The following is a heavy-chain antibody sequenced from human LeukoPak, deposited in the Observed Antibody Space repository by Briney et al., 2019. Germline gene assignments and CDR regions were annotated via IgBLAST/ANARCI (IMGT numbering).Heavy chain of an antibody. Sequence: GSLRLSCAVSGITFSSYWMHWVRQDPGRGLLWVSRINTQGTYTNYADSVKGRFTISRDNAKNTLYLQMSSLRADDTAVYYCVIDLGDYNDFWGQGTLVSVSS. V-gene: IGHV3-74*01. J-gene: IGHJ4*02. CDR1: GITFSSYW. D-gene: IGHD2-15*01. CDR3: VIDLGDYNDF. CDR2: INTQGTYT.